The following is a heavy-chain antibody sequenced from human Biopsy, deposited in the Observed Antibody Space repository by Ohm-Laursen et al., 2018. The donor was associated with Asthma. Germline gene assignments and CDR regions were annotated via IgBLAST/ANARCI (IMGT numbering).Heavy chain of an antibody. CDR2: VSGSGGNT. CDR1: GFTFSSYA. Sequence: SLRLSCAASGFTFSSYAMNWVRQAPGKGLEWVSTVSGSGGNTYYADSVKGRFTISRDNSKNTLYLQMSSLRVEDTAVYYCAKGGGDIVVVISATTLDYWGQGALVTVSS. J-gene: IGHJ4*02. V-gene: IGHV3-23*01. CDR3: AKGGGDIVVVISATTLDY. D-gene: IGHD2-15*01.